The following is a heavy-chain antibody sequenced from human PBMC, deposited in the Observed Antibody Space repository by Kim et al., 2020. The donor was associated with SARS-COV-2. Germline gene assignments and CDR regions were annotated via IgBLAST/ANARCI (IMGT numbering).Heavy chain of an antibody. Sequence: QKRQGRVTMTTDTSTSTAYMELRSLRSDDTAVYYCARDRYGDYVGWFDPWGQGTLVTVSS. V-gene: IGHV1-18*01. CDR3: ARDRYGDYVGWFDP. D-gene: IGHD4-17*01. J-gene: IGHJ5*02.